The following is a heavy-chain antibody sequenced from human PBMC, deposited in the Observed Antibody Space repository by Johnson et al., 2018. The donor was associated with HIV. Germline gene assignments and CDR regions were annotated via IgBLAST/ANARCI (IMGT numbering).Heavy chain of an antibody. CDR2: IKSKTDGGTT. D-gene: IGHD2-15*01. CDR3: TTAGEGYFCGGSCFYVAFDI. CDR1: GFTFSNAW. Sequence: VQLVESGGGLVKPGGSLRLSCAASGFTFSNAWMSWVRQAPGKGLEWVGRIKSKTDGGTTDYAAPVKGRFTISRDDSKNTLYLQMHRLKTEDTAVYYGTTAGEGYFCGGSCFYVAFDIWGQGTMVTVSS. J-gene: IGHJ3*02. V-gene: IGHV3-15*01.